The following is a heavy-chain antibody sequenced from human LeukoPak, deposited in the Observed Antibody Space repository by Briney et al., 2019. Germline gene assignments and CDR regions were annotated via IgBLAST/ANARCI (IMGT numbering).Heavy chain of an antibody. V-gene: IGHV3-23*01. D-gene: IGHD6-19*01. J-gene: IGHJ5*02. CDR2: IDASGVNT. CDR3: AKGSGSGWYGWFDP. CDR1: GFTFSSYG. Sequence: GGSLRLSCAASGFTFSSYGMHWVRQAPGKGLEWVSCIDASGVNTYYADSVKGRFTISRDNSRNTLYLQMNSLRAEDTAVYYCAKGSGSGWYGWFDPWGQGTLVTVSS.